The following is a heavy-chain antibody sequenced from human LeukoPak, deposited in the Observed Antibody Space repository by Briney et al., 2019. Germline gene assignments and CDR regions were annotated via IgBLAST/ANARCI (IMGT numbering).Heavy chain of an antibody. J-gene: IGHJ6*02. CDR2: IYPGDSDT. CDR3: ASIIVAAAGRGYYYYGMDV. Sequence: GESLQISCKGSGYSFASFWIGWGRRMPGKGLVWMGIIYPGDSDTRYSPSFQGQVTISADKSISTTYVQWSSLKASDTAMYYCASIIVAAAGRGYYYYGMDVWGQGTTVTVSS. CDR1: GYSFASFW. D-gene: IGHD6-13*01. V-gene: IGHV5-51*01.